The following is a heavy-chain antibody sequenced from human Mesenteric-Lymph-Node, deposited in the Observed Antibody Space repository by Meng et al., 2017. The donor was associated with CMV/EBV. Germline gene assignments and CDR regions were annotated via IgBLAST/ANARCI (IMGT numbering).Heavy chain of an antibody. CDR2: IKEDGSDK. CDR3: ARVSSEDFWSGRYPSGCYGRDV. V-gene: IGHV3-7*01. CDR1: GFTFSGSA. Sequence: GGSLRLSCAASGFTFSGSAMHWVRQASGKGLEWVANIKEDGSDKYYVDSVRGRFTISRDNAKNSLYLQMNSLRVEDTAVYYCARVSSEDFWSGRYPSGCYGRDVWGQGTTVTVSS. J-gene: IGHJ6*02. D-gene: IGHD3-3*01.